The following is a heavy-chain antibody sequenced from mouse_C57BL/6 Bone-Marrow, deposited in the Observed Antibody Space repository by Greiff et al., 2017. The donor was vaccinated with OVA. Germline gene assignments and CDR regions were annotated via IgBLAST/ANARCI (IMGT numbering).Heavy chain of an antibody. CDR2: IDPSDSYT. CDR3: ARSGYFDD. V-gene: IGHV1-59*01. J-gene: IGHJ2*01. D-gene: IGHD3-1*01. CDR1: GYTFTSYW. Sequence: QVQLQQPGAELVRPGTSVKLSCKASGYTFTSYWMHWVKQRPGQGLEWIGVIDPSDSYTNYNQKFKGKATLTVDTSSSTAYMQLSSLTSEDSAVYYCARSGYFDDWGQGTTLTVSS.